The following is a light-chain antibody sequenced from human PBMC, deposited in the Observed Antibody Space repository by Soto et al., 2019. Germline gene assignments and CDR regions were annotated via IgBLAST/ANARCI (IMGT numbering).Light chain of an antibody. CDR1: QAISNF. J-gene: IGKJ1*01. V-gene: IGKV1-27*01. CDR2: AAS. CDR3: QRYHSAPPT. Sequence: IQLTQSPSSLSASVGDRVTITCRASQAISNFVAWYQQKPGTVPKLLIYAASTLQSGVPSRFSGSGSGTFFTISISSLQPEDVGTFYCQRYHSAPPTFGHGTRVEIK.